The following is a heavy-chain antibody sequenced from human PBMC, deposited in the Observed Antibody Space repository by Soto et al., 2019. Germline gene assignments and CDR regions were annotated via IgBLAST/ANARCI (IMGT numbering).Heavy chain of an antibody. CDR2: ITSDGSST. CDR3: ARVATMVRGVIPREYNWFDP. J-gene: IGHJ5*02. CDR1: GFTFSSYW. Sequence: EVQLVESGGGLVQPGGSLRLSCAASGFTFSSYWMHWVRQAPGKGLVWVSRITSDGSSTSYADSVKGRFTISRDNAKNTLYLQMNSLRAEDTAVYYCARVATMVRGVIPREYNWFDPWGQGTLVTVSS. D-gene: IGHD3-10*01. V-gene: IGHV3-74*01.